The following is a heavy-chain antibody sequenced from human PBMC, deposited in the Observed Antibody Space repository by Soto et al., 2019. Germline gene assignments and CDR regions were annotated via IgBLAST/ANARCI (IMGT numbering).Heavy chain of an antibody. Sequence: GGSLRLSCAASGFTVSSNYMSLVRQAPGKGLEWVSVIYSGGSTYYADSVKGRFTISRDNSKNTLYLQMNSLRAEDTAVYYCARDSTYYDFWSGYYTSHFDYWGQGTLVTVSS. CDR3: ARDSTYYDFWSGYYTSHFDY. CDR2: IYSGGST. J-gene: IGHJ4*02. CDR1: GFTVSSNY. V-gene: IGHV3-66*01. D-gene: IGHD3-3*01.